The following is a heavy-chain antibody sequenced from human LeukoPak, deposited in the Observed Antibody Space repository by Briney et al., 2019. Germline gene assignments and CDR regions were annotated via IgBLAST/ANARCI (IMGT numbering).Heavy chain of an antibody. Sequence: GGSLRLSCAASGFTFSSYWMSWVRQAPGKGLEWVANIKQDGSEKYYVDSVKGRFTISRDNAKNSLYLQMKSLRAEDTAVYYCARDLGQATIFGVVISWGQGTLVTVSS. D-gene: IGHD3-3*01. V-gene: IGHV3-7*01. CDR3: ARDLGQATIFGVVIS. J-gene: IGHJ4*02. CDR1: GFTFSSYW. CDR2: IKQDGSEK.